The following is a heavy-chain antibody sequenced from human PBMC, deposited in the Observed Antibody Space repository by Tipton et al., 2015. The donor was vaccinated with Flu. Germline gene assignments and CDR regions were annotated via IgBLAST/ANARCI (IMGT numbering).Heavy chain of an antibody. CDR3: ARQLPVAGTGFSY. V-gene: IGHV4-31*03. CDR2: IYYSGST. CDR1: GGSISSGGYY. J-gene: IGHJ4*02. D-gene: IGHD6-19*01. Sequence: LRLSCTVSGGSISSGGYYWSWIRQHPGKGLEWIGYIYYSGSTYYNPSLKSRVTISVDTSKNQFSLKLSSVTAADTAVYYCARQLPVAGTGFSYWGQGTLVTVSS.